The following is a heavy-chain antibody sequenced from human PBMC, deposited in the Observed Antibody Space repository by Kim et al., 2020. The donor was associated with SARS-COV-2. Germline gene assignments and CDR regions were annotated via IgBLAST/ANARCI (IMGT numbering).Heavy chain of an antibody. D-gene: IGHD3-9*01. V-gene: IGHV3-48*02. CDR2: ISSSSSTI. CDR1: GFTFSSYS. CDR3: ARALRYFDWLLPYYFDY. J-gene: IGHJ4*02. Sequence: GGSLRLSCAASGFTFSSYSMNWVRQAPGKGLEWVSYISSSSSTIYYADSVKGRFTISRDNAKNSLYLQMNSLRDEDTAVYYCARALRYFDWLLPYYFDYWGQGTLVTVSS.